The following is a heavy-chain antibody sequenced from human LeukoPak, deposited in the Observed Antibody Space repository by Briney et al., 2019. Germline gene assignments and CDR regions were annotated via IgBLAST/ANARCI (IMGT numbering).Heavy chain of an antibody. CDR3: ARVREQQLVRGWFDP. CDR1: GGSISSYY. Sequence: SETLSLTCTVSGGSISSYYWGWIRQPPGKGLEWIGSIYYSGSTYYNPSLKSRVTISVDTSKNQFSLKLSSVTAADTAVYYCARVREQQLVRGWFDPWGQGTLVTVSS. J-gene: IGHJ5*02. CDR2: IYYSGST. D-gene: IGHD6-13*01. V-gene: IGHV4-39*07.